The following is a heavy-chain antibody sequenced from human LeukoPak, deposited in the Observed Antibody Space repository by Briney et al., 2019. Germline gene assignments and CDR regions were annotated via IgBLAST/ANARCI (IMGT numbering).Heavy chain of an antibody. J-gene: IGHJ6*02. V-gene: IGHV3-43D*03. CDR3: ARGPFYCGGDCEDYYYGMDV. D-gene: IGHD2-21*02. Sequence: GGSLRPSCAASGFTFDDYAMHWVRQAPGKGLEWVSLISWDGGSTYYADSVKGRFTISRDNSKNSLYLQMNSLRAEDTALYYCARGPFYCGGDCEDYYYGMDVWGQGTTVTVSS. CDR1: GFTFDDYA. CDR2: ISWDGGST.